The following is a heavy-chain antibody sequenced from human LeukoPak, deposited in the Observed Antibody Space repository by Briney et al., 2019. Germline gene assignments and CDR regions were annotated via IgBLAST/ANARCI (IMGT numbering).Heavy chain of an antibody. D-gene: IGHD5-12*01. CDR3: ARIGTATVDY. CDR2: ISSSSSYV. CDR1: GFTFSSYS. V-gene: IGHV3-21*01. J-gene: IGHJ4*02. Sequence: GGSLRLSCAASGFTFSSYSMNWVRQAPGKGLEWVSSISSSSSYVYYADSVKGRFTISRDNAKNSLYLQMNSLRAEDTAVYYCARIGTATVDYWGQGTLVTVSS.